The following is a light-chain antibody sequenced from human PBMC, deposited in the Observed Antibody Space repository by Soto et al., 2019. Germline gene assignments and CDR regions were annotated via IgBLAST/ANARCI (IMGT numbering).Light chain of an antibody. V-gene: IGLV2-14*01. Sequence: QSVLTQPASVSGSPGQSIIISCPGTSSDIGGYYYVSWYQHHPGRAPKLIIYQVSNRPSGVSNRFSGSKSGNTASLTISGLQAEDEADYYCTSYSSSSTFYVFGCGTKVTV. CDR2: QVS. J-gene: IGLJ1*01. CDR3: TSYSSSSTFYV. CDR1: SSDIGGYYY.